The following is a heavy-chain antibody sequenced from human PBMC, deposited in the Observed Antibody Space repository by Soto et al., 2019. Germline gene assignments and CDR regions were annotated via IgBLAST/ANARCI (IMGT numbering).Heavy chain of an antibody. CDR1: GFTFSDYY. CDR3: ARVRYSSSCGVRRPFDY. D-gene: IGHD6-13*01. Sequence: PGGSLRLSCAASGFTFSDYYMTWIRQGPGKGLEWVSYISGSSSNTNYADSVKGRFTIFRDNAKNSLYLQMNSLRAEDTAVYYCARVRYSSSCGVRRPFDYWGQGTLVTVSS. CDR2: ISGSSSNT. J-gene: IGHJ4*02. V-gene: IGHV3-11*05.